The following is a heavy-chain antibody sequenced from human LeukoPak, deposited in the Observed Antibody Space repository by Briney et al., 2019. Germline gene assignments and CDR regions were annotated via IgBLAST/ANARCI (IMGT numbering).Heavy chain of an antibody. CDR3: AREGYYHFYMDV. J-gene: IGHJ6*03. CDR1: GFTFSSYA. CDR2: ISGSGGST. Sequence: GGSLRLSCAASGFTFSSYAMSWVRQAPGKGLEWVSAISGSGGSTYYADSVKGRFTISRDNSKNTLFLQMNSLRVEDTAVFYCAREGYYHFYMDVWGKGTTVTVS. D-gene: IGHD2/OR15-2a*01. V-gene: IGHV3-23*01.